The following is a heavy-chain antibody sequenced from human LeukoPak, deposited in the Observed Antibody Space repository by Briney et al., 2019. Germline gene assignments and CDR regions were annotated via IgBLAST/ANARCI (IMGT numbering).Heavy chain of an antibody. CDR3: ARVLYHYDSSGYRWDAFDI. D-gene: IGHD3-22*01. Sequence: ASVKVSCKASGYTFTSYDINWVRQATGQGLEWMGWMNPNSGNTGYAQKFQGRVTMTRNTSISTAYMELSSLRSEDTAVYYCARVLYHYDSSGYRWDAFDIWGQGTMVTVSS. J-gene: IGHJ3*02. V-gene: IGHV1-8*01. CDR2: MNPNSGNT. CDR1: GYTFTSYD.